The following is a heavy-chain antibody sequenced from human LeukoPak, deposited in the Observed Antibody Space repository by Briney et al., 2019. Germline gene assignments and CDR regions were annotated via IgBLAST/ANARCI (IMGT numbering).Heavy chain of an antibody. CDR1: GFSFSSHT. D-gene: IGHD1-26*01. CDR3: ARVVGGSYYEGLLDF. J-gene: IGHJ4*02. Sequence: GGSLRLSCAASGFSFSSHTMGWVRQAPGKGPEWVSSMTTGRNYIYYADSVKGRFTISRDNAKNSLFLQMTSLRAEDTAMYYCARVVGGSYYEGLLDFWGQGTLVTVSS. CDR2: MTTGRNYI. V-gene: IGHV3-21*01.